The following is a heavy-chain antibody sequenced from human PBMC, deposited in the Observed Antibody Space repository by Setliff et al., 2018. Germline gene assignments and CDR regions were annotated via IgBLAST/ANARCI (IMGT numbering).Heavy chain of an antibody. J-gene: IGHJ4*02. CDR2: ISSNGGNI. V-gene: IGHV3-64*02. CDR3: AKDLYISRSLGYFDY. D-gene: IGHD3-16*01. Sequence: GGSLRLSCAASGFTFSSYSMNWVRQAPGKGLEYVSAISSNGGNIYYADSVKGRFAISRDNSKNTLYLQVGSLRTDDVAVYYCAKDLYISRSLGYFDYWGQGTPVTVSS. CDR1: GFTFSSYS.